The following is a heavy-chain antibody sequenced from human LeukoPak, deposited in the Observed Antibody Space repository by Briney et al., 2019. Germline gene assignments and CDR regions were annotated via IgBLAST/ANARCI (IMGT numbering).Heavy chain of an antibody. CDR1: GDSINKYY. CDR2: IQYSGTT. V-gene: IGHV4-59*01. CDR3: AGGGQWLSFDQ. D-gene: IGHD6-19*01. Sequence: PSETLSLTCSVSGDSINKYYWSWIRQPPGKGLEWIGYIQYSGTTNYNPSLKSRVTISVDTSKSQLSLNLISVTAADAAVYYCAGGGQWLSFDQWGQGTLVTVSS. J-gene: IGHJ4*02.